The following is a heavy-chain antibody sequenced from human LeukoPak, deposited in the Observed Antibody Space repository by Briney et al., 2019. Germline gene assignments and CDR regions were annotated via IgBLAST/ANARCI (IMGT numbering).Heavy chain of an antibody. D-gene: IGHD4-17*01. CDR3: ARGDYGDYSYYYYYYMDV. V-gene: IGHV4-61*02. J-gene: IGHJ6*03. CDR2: IYTSGST. CDR1: GGSISSGSYY. Sequence: SQTLSLTCTVSGGSISSGSYYWSWIRQPAGKGLEWIGRIYTSGSTNYNPSLKSRVTISVDTSKNQFSLKLSSVTAADTAVYYCARGDYGDYSYYYYYYMDVWGKGTTVTVSS.